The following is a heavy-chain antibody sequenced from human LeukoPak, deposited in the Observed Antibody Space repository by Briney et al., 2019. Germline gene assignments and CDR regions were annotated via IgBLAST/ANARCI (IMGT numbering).Heavy chain of an antibody. CDR3: AKRGGTESFYYYYYMDV. CDR2: ISRSGGTT. CDR1: GFTFSSYD. Sequence: GGSLRLSCAASGFTFSSYDMAWVRQTPGKGLEWVALISRSGGTTYYADSVKGRFTISRDNSKNTLYLQMNSLRAEDTAEYYCAKRGGTESFYYYYYMDVWGKGTTVTVSS. D-gene: IGHD2-15*01. J-gene: IGHJ6*03. V-gene: IGHV3-23*01.